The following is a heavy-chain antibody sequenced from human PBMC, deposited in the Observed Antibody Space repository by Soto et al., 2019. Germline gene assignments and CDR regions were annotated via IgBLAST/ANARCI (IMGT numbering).Heavy chain of an antibody. D-gene: IGHD3-10*01. Sequence: TSVKVSCKASGGTFSSYTISWVRQAPGQGLEWMGRIIPILGIANYAQKFQGRVTITADKSTSTAYMELSSLRSEDTAVYYCARGSGGGFGSGAWFDPWGQGTLGTV. J-gene: IGHJ5*02. V-gene: IGHV1-69*02. CDR2: IIPILGIA. CDR1: GGTFSSYT. CDR3: ARGSGGGFGSGAWFDP.